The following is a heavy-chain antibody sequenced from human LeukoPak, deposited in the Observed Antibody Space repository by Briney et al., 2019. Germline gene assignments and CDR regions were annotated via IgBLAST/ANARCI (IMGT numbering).Heavy chain of an antibody. CDR3: AKDVYNWNFYFDY. J-gene: IGHJ4*02. CDR1: GFTFSSYA. D-gene: IGHD1-7*01. Sequence: GGSLRLFCAASGFTFSSYAMSWVRQAPGKGLEWVSAISASGYSTYYADSVKGRFTISRDNSKKTLYLQMNSLRAEDTAIFYCAKDVYNWNFYFDYWGQGTLVTVSS. V-gene: IGHV3-23*01. CDR2: ISASGYST.